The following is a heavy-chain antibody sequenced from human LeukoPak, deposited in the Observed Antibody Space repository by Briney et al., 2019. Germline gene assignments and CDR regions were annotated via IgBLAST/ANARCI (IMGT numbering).Heavy chain of an antibody. J-gene: IGHJ4*02. Sequence: SETLSLTCAVYGGSFSGYYWSWIRQPPGKGLEWIGEINHSGSTNYNTSLKSRVTISVDTSKNQFSLKLSSVTAADTAVYYCARGGRYCSSTSCYKRKDFDYWGQGTLVTVSS. CDR3: ARGGRYCSSTSCYKRKDFDY. CDR2: INHSGST. D-gene: IGHD2-2*02. V-gene: IGHV4-34*01. CDR1: GGSFSGYY.